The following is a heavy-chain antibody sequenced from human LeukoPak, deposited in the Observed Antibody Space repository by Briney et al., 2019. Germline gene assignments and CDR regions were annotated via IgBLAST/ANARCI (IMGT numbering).Heavy chain of an antibody. V-gene: IGHV3-30*18. Sequence: GGPLRLSCAASGFTFSSYEMNWVRQAPGKGLEWVAVISYDGSNKYYADSVKGRFTFSRDNSKNTLYLQMNSLRAEDTAVYYCAKNGGSGYYFVAFDIWGQGTMVTVSS. J-gene: IGHJ3*02. CDR1: GFTFSSYE. CDR2: ISYDGSNK. D-gene: IGHD3-22*01. CDR3: AKNGGSGYYFVAFDI.